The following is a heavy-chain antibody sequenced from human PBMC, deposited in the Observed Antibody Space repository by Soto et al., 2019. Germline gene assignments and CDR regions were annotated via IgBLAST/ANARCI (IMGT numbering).Heavy chain of an antibody. CDR2: IDIGGNT. CDR1: GFSVTNNY. Sequence: EVQVVESGGGLVQPGGSLRLSCAASGFSVTNNYMNWVRQAPGKGLEWVSIIDIGGNTYYADSVKDRFTISRDNSRHTVXLHMDSLRAEDTAVYYCARGRGSTGYLGREHYFDYWGQGTLVTVSP. CDR3: ARGRGSTGYLGREHYFDY. V-gene: IGHV3-66*01. D-gene: IGHD2-2*01. J-gene: IGHJ4*02.